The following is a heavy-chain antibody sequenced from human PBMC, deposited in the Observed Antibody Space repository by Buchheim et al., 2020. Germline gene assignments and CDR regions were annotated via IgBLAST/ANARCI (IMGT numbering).Heavy chain of an antibody. CDR3: ARDRDAYDGYFYYSLDV. J-gene: IGHJ6*02. D-gene: IGHD5-24*01. CDR2: ICDDGTNK. V-gene: IGHV3-33*01. Sequence: QVQVVESGGGVVQPGRSLRLSCAASGFTFSTYGMHWVRQAPGQGLEWVAAICDDGTNKYYADSVQGRFTISRDNSKNRLYLQMNSLRAEDTAVYYCARDRDAYDGYFYYSLDVWGQGTT. CDR1: GFTFSTYG.